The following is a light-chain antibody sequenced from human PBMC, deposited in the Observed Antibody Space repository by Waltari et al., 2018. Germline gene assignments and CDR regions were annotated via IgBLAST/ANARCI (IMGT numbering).Light chain of an antibody. CDR2: KVS. Sequence: AAMTQSPLSLPVTLGQPASIPCRSSQSLVHNDVNTYLNWSHQRPGQSPRRLIYKVSRRECGVPDRFSGSGSGTDFTLKISRVEAEDVGIYYCMQGSDWPLTFGQGTRLE. J-gene: IGKJ5*01. V-gene: IGKV2-30*02. CDR1: QSLVHNDVNTY. CDR3: MQGSDWPLT.